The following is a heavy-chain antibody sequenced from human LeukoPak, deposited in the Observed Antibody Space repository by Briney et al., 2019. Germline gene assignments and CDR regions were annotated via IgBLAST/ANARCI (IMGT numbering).Heavy chain of an antibody. Sequence: SETLSLTCTVSGDSISGYYWSWVRQPPGRGLEWIGYIYYSGSATYNPSLKSRVTMSVDTSKNQFSLKLTSVTAADTAVYYCARPLDTTFFNAFDIWGQGTMVTVSS. CDR2: IYYSGSA. J-gene: IGHJ3*02. D-gene: IGHD2/OR15-2a*01. CDR3: ARPLDTTFFNAFDI. CDR1: GDSISGYY. V-gene: IGHV4-59*08.